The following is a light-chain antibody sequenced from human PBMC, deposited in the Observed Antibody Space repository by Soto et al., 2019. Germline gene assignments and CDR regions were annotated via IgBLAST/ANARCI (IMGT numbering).Light chain of an antibody. CDR2: KAS. CDR1: QSISSW. Sequence: DIQMTQSPSTLSASVGDRVTITCRASQSISSWLAWYQQKPGKAPKLLIYKASSLESGVPSRFSVSGSGPEFTLTISSLQPDDVATYYCQQYNSYWTFGQGTKVEIK. CDR3: QQYNSYWT. V-gene: IGKV1-5*03. J-gene: IGKJ1*01.